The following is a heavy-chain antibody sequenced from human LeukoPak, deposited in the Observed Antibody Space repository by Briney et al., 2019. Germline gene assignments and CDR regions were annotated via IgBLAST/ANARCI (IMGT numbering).Heavy chain of an antibody. CDR2: AYSGGTR. D-gene: IGHD2-2*01. CDR1: GFTVSTDY. J-gene: IGHJ4*02. CDR3: ARVGWFSYCSSTSCYLDY. Sequence: PGGSLRLSCTVSGFTVSTDYMSWVRQAPGKGLEWVSVAYSGGTRHYADSVKGRFTIPRDSPKNTLYLQMNSLRPEDTAVYYCARVGWFSYCSSTSCYLDYWGQGTLVTVSS. V-gene: IGHV3-66*01.